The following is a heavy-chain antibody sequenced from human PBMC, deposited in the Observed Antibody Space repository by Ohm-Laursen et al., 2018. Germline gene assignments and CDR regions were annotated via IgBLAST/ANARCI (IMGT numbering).Heavy chain of an antibody. V-gene: IGHV3-33*01. CDR1: GFTFSSYG. J-gene: IGHJ6*02. Sequence: SLRLSCSASGFTFSSYGMHWVRQAPGKGLEWVAVIWYDGRNKYYADSVKGRFTISRDNSKNTLYLQMNSLRAEDTAVYYCAREEVTASLGDYYGMDVWGRGTTVTVSS. CDR3: AREEVTASLGDYYGMDV. D-gene: IGHD2-21*02. CDR2: IWYDGRNK.